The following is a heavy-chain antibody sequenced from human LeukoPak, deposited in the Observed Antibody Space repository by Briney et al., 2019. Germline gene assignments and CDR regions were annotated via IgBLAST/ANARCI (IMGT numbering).Heavy chain of an antibody. D-gene: IGHD2-21*02. CDR3: AREYCGGDCYYWYFDL. CDR1: GGSISRSNW. Sequence: KPSGTLSLTCAVSGGSISRSNWWSWVRQPPGKGLEWIGEIYHSGSTNYNPSLKSRVTISVDKSKNQFSLKLSSVTAADTAVYYCAREYCGGDCYYWYFDLWGRGTLVTVSS. J-gene: IGHJ2*01. CDR2: IYHSGST. V-gene: IGHV4-4*02.